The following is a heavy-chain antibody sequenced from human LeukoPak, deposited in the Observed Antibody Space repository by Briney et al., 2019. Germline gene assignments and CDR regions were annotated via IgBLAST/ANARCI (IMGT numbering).Heavy chain of an antibody. J-gene: IGHJ6*03. CDR2: ISAYNGNT. CDR3: ARDGDTVLTRGYYYYMDV. Sequence: ASVKVSCKASGYTFTSYGISWVRQAPGQGLEWMGWISAYNGNTNYAQKLQGRVTMTTDTSTSTAYMELRSLRSDDTAVYYCARDGDTVLTRGYYYYMDVWGKGTTVTVSS. CDR1: GYTFTSYG. D-gene: IGHD4-23*01. V-gene: IGHV1-18*01.